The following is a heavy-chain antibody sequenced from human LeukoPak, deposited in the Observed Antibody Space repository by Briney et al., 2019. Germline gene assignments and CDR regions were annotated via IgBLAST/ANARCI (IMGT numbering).Heavy chain of an antibody. Sequence: GASVKVSCKASGFTFHTSAMQWVRQARGQRLEWIGWIVLGSGNTVYSHKFHDRVIITRDMSTSTVYMELDSLGSEDTAVYYCARSYGGNSYDYWGQGTLVTVSS. J-gene: IGHJ4*02. V-gene: IGHV1-58*02. D-gene: IGHD4-23*01. CDR3: ARSYGGNSYDY. CDR1: GFTFHTSA. CDR2: IVLGSGNT.